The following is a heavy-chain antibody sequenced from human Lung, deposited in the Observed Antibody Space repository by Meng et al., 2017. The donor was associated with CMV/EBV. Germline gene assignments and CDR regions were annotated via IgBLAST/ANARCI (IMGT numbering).Heavy chain of an antibody. D-gene: IGHD6-19*01. Sequence: LQDSCPDLVNPSVPLSLRFTVSGASIISYSWSWIRQSAGKGLEWIGRIYTSGTTIYNPSLKSRLTLSLDTSKNQFSLKLNSVTAADTAVYYCARAEADTGNFDYWGQGTLVTVSS. CDR2: IYTSGTT. V-gene: IGHV4-4*07. CDR1: GASIISYS. CDR3: ARAEADTGNFDY. J-gene: IGHJ4*02.